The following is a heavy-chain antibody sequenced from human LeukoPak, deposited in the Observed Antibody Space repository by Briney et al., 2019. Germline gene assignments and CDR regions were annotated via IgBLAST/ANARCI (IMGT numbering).Heavy chain of an antibody. J-gene: IGHJ6*03. D-gene: IGHD3-10*01. Sequence: GGSLRLSCAASGFTVSSDYMSWVRQAPGKGREWGSVIYSGGSTYYADSVKGRFTISRDNSKNTLYLQMNSLRAEDTAVYYCASGSGSYRTPYYYMDVWGTGTTVTVSS. CDR3: ASGSGSYRTPYYYMDV. CDR1: GFTVSSDY. CDR2: IYSGGST. V-gene: IGHV3-53*01.